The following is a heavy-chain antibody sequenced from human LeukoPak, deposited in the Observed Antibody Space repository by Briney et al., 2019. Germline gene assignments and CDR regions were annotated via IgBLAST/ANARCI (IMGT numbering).Heavy chain of an antibody. CDR1: GFTFNTYW. V-gene: IGHV3-7*01. D-gene: IGHD1-14*01. CDR3: ASTNRGRSFDS. Sequence: PGGSLRLSCAASGFTFNTYWMNWVRQAPGKGLEWLANINPDGSDKYYVDSVKGRFTISRDNAENSLSLQMNSLRAEDTAVYYCASTNRGRSFDSWGQGTLVTVSS. CDR2: INPDGSDK. J-gene: IGHJ4*02.